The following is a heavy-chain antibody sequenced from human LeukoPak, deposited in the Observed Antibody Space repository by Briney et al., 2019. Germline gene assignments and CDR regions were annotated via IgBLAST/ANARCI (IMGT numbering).Heavy chain of an antibody. CDR3: ARGGSGSRKHYYGSVSPLAFDY. D-gene: IGHD3-10*01. CDR2: INHSGST. Sequence: SETLSLTCAVYGGSFSGYYWSWIRQPPGEGLEWIGEINHSGSTNYNPSLKSRVTISVDTSKNQFSLKLSSVTAADTAVYYCARGGSGSRKHYYGSVSPLAFDYWGQGTLITVSS. J-gene: IGHJ4*02. V-gene: IGHV4-34*01. CDR1: GGSFSGYY.